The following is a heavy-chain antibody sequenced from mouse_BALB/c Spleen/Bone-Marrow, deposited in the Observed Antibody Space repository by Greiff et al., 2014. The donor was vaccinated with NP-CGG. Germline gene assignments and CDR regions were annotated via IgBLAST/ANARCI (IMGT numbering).Heavy chain of an antibody. Sequence: EVQLQQSGPELVKPGASVKISCKASGYSFTGYFVNWVMQSHGKSLEWIGRINPYNGDAFYNQKFKGKATLTVDESSSTAHMEFRSLAAEDSEFCYSARSRDGWFAYWGQGTLVTVSA. J-gene: IGHJ3*01. CDR3: ARSRDGWFAY. CDR2: INPYNGDA. V-gene: IGHV1-20*02. CDR1: GYSFTGYF.